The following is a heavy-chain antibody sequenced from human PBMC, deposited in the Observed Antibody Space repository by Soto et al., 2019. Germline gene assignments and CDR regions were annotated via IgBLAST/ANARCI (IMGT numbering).Heavy chain of an antibody. V-gene: IGHV1-69*02. D-gene: IGHD4-17*01. J-gene: IGHJ3*02. CDR1: GGTFSSYT. CDR2: IIPILGIA. CDR3: DIAYGGELGDI. Sequence: QVQLVQSGAEVKKPGSSVKVSCKASGGTFSSYTISWVRQAPGQGLEWMGRIIPILGIANYAQKFQGRVTITADKSTSTAYMELSSLRSEDTAVYYCDIAYGGELGDIWGQGTMVTVSS.